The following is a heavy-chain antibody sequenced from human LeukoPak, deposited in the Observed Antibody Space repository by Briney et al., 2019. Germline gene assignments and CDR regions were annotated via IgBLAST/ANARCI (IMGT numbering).Heavy chain of an antibody. CDR2: FDPEDGET. CDR3: ASGRPSIALDY. J-gene: IGHJ4*02. CDR1: GFTFSSYA. D-gene: IGHD6-6*01. V-gene: IGHV1-24*01. Sequence: PGRSLRLSCAASGFTFSSYAMHWVRQAPGKGLEWMGGFDPEDGETIYAQKFQGRVTMTEDTSTDTAYMELSSLRSEDTAVYYCASGRPSIALDYWGQGTLVTVSS.